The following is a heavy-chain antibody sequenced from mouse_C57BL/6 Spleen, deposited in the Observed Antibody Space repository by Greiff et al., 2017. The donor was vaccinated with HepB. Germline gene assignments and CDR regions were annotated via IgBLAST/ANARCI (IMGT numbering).Heavy chain of an antibody. CDR3: ARKGYYYGSTYWYFDV. CDR2: INPNNGGT. Sequence: EVQLQQSGPELVKPGASVKIPCKASGYTFTDYNMDWVKQSHGKSLEWIGDINPNNGGTIYNQKFKGKATLTVDKSSSTAYMELRSLTSEDTAVYYCARKGYYYGSTYWYFDVWGKGTTVTVSS. CDR1: GYTFTDYN. V-gene: IGHV1-18*01. D-gene: IGHD1-1*01. J-gene: IGHJ1*03.